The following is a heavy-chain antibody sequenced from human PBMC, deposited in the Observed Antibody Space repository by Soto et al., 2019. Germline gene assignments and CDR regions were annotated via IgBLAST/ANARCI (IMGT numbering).Heavy chain of an antibody. Sequence: ASVKVSCKASGYTFTSYYMPWVRQAPVQGLEWMGIINPSCGSTSYAQKFQGRATMTRDTSTSTGDIELSSMRSEDTAVYYCATVEMATINPFAYWGQGTLVTVSS. CDR2: INPSCGST. V-gene: IGHV1-46*01. J-gene: IGHJ4*02. CDR3: ATVEMATINPFAY. CDR1: GYTFTSYY.